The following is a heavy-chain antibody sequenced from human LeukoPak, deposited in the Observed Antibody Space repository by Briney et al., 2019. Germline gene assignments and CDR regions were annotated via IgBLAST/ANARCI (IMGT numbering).Heavy chain of an antibody. CDR3: AKDKCPPLNLGYCSSTSLPGDY. V-gene: IGHV3-30*02. J-gene: IGHJ4*02. CDR2: IRYDGSNK. D-gene: IGHD2-2*01. Sequence: GGSLRLSCAASGFTFSSYGMHWVRQAPGKGLEWVAFIRYDGSNKYYADSVKGRFTISRDNSKNTLYLQMNSLRAEDTAVYYCAKDKCPPLNLGYCSSTSLPGDYWGQGTLVTVSS. CDR1: GFTFSSYG.